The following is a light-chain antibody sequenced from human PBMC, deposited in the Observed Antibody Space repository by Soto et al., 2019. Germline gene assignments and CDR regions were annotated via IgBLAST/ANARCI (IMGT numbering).Light chain of an antibody. CDR1: RRDVGGYNY. J-gene: IGLJ1*01. Sequence: QSVLTQPASVSGSPGQSITISCTGTRRDVGGYNYVSWYQQYPGKSPKLLIYEVTHRPSGVSNRFSGSKSGNTASLTISGLQAEDEADYYCSSYTISNTLEFVLGHGTKVTVL. CDR2: EVT. V-gene: IGLV2-14*01. CDR3: SSYTISNTLEFV.